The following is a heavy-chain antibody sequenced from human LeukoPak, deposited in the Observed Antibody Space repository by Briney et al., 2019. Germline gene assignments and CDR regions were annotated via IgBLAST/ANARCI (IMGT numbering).Heavy chain of an antibody. Sequence: SETLSLTCAVYGGSFSGYYWSWIRQPPGKGLEWIGEINHSRNTNYNPSLKSRVTISVDTSKNQFSLKVSSVTAADTAVYYCARDRTGYSYGFNWFDPWGQGTLVTVSS. J-gene: IGHJ5*02. D-gene: IGHD5-18*01. V-gene: IGHV4-34*01. CDR3: ARDRTGYSYGFNWFDP. CDR2: INHSRNT. CDR1: GGSFSGYY.